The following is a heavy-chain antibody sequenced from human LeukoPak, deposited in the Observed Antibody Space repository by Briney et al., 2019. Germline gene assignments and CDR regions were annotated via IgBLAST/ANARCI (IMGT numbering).Heavy chain of an antibody. V-gene: IGHV1-2*06. CDR3: AREVGRGFDY. CDR2: INPTGGST. CDR1: GYTFTSYY. Sequence: ASVKVSCKASGYTFTSYYMHWVRQAPGQGLEWMGLINPTGGSTGYAQKFQGRVTMTRDTSISTAYMELSRLRSDDTAVYYCAREVGRGFDYWGQGTLVTVSS. J-gene: IGHJ4*02. D-gene: IGHD1-26*01.